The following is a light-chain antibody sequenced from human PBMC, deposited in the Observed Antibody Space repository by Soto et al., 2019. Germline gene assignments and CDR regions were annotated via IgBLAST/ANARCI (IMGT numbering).Light chain of an antibody. CDR1: QSVGSY. V-gene: IGKV3-11*01. Sequence: EIVLTQSPATLSLSPGEGVTLSCRASQSVGSYLAWYQQKLGQAPRLLIYDASKRATGIPARFSGSGSGTVFTLTINSLEPEDFAVYYCHQYAKSPFTFGPGTILEIK. CDR2: DAS. J-gene: IGKJ3*01. CDR3: HQYAKSPFT.